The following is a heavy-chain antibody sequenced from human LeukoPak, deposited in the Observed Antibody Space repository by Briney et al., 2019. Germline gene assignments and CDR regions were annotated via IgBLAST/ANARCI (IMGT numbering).Heavy chain of an antibody. CDR1: GYSFTSYW. J-gene: IGHJ4*02. CDR2: IYPGVSDT. D-gene: IGHD3-22*01. V-gene: IGHV5-51*01. Sequence: GESLKISCKGSGYSFTSYWIGWVRQMPGKGLEWMGIIYPGVSDTRYSPSFQGQVTISADKSISTAYLQWSSLKASDTAMYYCARVKYDSSGSGENDYWGQGTLVTVSS. CDR3: ARVKYDSSGSGENDY.